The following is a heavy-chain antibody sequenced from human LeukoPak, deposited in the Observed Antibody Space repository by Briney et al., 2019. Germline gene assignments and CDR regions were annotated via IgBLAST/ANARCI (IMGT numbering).Heavy chain of an antibody. Sequence: SETLSLTCTVSGGSISSSSYYWGWIRQPPGKGLEWIGSIYYSGSTYYNPSLKSRVTISVDTSKNQFSLKLSSVTAADTAVYYCARASLLFGDYDPTNPFDYWGQGTLVTVSS. V-gene: IGHV4-39*07. CDR3: ARASLLFGDYDPTNPFDY. CDR2: IYYSGST. J-gene: IGHJ4*02. CDR1: GGSISSSSYY. D-gene: IGHD4-17*01.